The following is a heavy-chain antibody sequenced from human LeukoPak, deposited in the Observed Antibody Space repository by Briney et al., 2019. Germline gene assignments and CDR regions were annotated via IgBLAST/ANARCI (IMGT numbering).Heavy chain of an antibody. J-gene: IGHJ4*02. CDR3: ARETTYDY. CDR2: ITYDGSNK. Sequence: GGSLRLSCAASGFTFSSYAMHWVHQAPGKGLEWVAVITYDGSNKYYADSVKGRFTISRDNSKNTLYLQMNSLRVEDTAVYCCARETTYDYWGQGTLVTVSS. V-gene: IGHV3-30-3*01. CDR1: GFTFSSYA. D-gene: IGHD4-17*01.